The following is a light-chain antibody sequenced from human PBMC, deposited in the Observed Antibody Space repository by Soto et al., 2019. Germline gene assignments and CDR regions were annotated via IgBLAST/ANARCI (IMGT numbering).Light chain of an antibody. CDR1: SSDVGGYNY. CDR2: EVS. CDR3: SSYAGSNNVV. V-gene: IGLV2-8*01. Sequence: QSVLTQPPSASGSPGQSVTISCTGTSSDVGGYNYVSWYQQHPGKAPKLMIYEVSKRPSGVPDRFSGSKSGNTASLTVSGLQAEDVVDYYSSSYAGSNNVVFGGGTKLTVL. J-gene: IGLJ2*01.